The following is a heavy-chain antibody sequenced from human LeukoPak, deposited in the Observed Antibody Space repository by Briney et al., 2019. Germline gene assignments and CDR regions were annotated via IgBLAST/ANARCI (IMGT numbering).Heavy chain of an antibody. D-gene: IGHD2-15*01. CDR3: ARVRSYGYSGYYFDY. CDR2: INPSGGST. V-gene: IGHV1-46*01. CDR1: GYTFTSYY. Sequence: GASVKVSCKASGYTFTSYYMHWMRQAPGQGLEWMGIINPSGGSTSYAQKFQGRVTMTRDTSTSTVYMELSSLRSEDTAVYYCARVRSYGYSGYYFDYWGQGTLVTVSS. J-gene: IGHJ4*02.